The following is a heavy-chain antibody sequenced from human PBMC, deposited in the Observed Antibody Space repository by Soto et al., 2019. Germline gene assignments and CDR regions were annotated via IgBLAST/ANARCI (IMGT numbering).Heavy chain of an antibody. CDR3: ARIRYYGSGSYGWFDP. CDR1: GFSLSTSGMC. CDR2: IDWDDDK. D-gene: IGHD3-10*01. V-gene: IGHV2-70*01. Sequence: SGATLVNPTHPLTLTCTFSGFSLSTSGMCVSWIRQPPGKALEWLALIDWDDDKYYSTSLKTRLTISKDTSKNQVVLTMTNMDPVVTATYYCARIRYYGSGSYGWFDPWGQGTLVTVSS. J-gene: IGHJ5*02.